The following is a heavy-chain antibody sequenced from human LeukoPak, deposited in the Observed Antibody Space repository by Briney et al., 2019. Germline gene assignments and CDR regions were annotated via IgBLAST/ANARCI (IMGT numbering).Heavy chain of an antibody. J-gene: IGHJ4*02. CDR3: ARDGRGLRSSSWYFDY. V-gene: IGHV3-23*01. D-gene: IGHD6-13*01. CDR1: GFTFSYYA. Sequence: GGSLRLSCAASGFTFSYYAMGWVRQAPGKGLEWVSGISESGASTYYADSVKGRFTISRDNSKNTLSLQMNSLSAEDTAVYYCARDGRGLRSSSWYFDYWGQGTLVTVSS. CDR2: ISESGAST.